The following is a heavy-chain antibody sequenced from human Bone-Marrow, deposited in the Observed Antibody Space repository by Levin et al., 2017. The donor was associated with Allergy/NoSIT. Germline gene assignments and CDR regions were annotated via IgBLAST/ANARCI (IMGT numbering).Heavy chain of an antibody. J-gene: IGHJ4*02. V-gene: IGHV4-59*01. CDR3: ASLTVTGTRDDC. CDR1: GGSISSYY. D-gene: IGHD6-19*01. Sequence: ETLSLTCTVSGGSISSYYWGWIRQPPGKGLEWIGHIYHSGSTNYNPSLKSRVTMLVDMSKNQFSLRLTSVTSADTAVYYCASLTVTGTRDDCWGQGTLVTVSS. CDR2: IYHSGST.